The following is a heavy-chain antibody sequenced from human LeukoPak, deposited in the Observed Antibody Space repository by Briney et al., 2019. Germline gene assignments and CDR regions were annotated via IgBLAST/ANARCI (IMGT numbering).Heavy chain of an antibody. D-gene: IGHD6-13*01. V-gene: IGHV3-7*01. Sequence: PGGSLRLSCAASGFTFSSYWMSWVRQPPGKGLEWVANIKHDGSEKYYVDSVKGRFTISRDNAENSLYLQMNSLRAEDTAVYYCARVGTAEGTLEDYWGQGTLVTVSS. CDR1: GFTFSSYW. J-gene: IGHJ4*02. CDR3: ARVGTAEGTLEDY. CDR2: IKHDGSEK.